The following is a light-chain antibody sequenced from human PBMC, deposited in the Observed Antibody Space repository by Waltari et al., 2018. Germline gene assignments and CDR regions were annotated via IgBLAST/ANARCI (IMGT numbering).Light chain of an antibody. CDR2: GST. Sequence: QSVLTQPPSVSGAPGQRVTISCTGSGSNIGAGYDVHWYQQLPRAAPKLLLYGSTSRPFGVPARCLGSTSGTSASRAITGLQAEDEADYYCQSYDTSLSVVFGGGTKLTVL. V-gene: IGLV1-40*01. CDR3: QSYDTSLSVV. J-gene: IGLJ3*02. CDR1: GSNIGAGYD.